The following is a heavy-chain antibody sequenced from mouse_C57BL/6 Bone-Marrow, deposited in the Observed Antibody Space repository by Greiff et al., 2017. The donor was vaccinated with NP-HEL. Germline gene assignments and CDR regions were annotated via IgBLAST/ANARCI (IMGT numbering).Heavy chain of an antibody. CDR3: ARWLLDY. D-gene: IGHD2-2*01. Sequence: QVQLKESGAELVRPGASVKLSCKASGYTFTDYYINWVKQRPGQGLEWIARIYPGSGNTYYNEKFKGKATLTAEKSSSTAYMQLSSLTSEDSAVYFCARWLLDYWGQGTTLTVSS. CDR2: IYPGSGNT. CDR1: GYTFTDYY. J-gene: IGHJ2*01. V-gene: IGHV1-76*01.